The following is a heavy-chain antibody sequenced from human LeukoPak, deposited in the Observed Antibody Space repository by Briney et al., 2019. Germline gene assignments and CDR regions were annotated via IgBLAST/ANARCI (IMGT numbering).Heavy chain of an antibody. Sequence: EASVKVSCKASGYTFTGYYMHWVRQAPGQGLEWMGWINPNSGGTNYAQKFQGRVTMTRDTSISTAYMELSRLRSDDTAVYHCARGHGSYYYYMDVWGKGTTVTVSS. J-gene: IGHJ6*03. CDR1: GYTFTGYY. CDR3: ARGHGSYYYYMDV. D-gene: IGHD3-10*01. V-gene: IGHV1-2*02. CDR2: INPNSGGT.